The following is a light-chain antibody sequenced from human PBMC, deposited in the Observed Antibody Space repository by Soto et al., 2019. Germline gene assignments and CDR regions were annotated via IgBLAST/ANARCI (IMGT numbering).Light chain of an antibody. CDR1: QSVSSSY. J-gene: IGKJ1*01. CDR2: GAS. V-gene: IGKV3-20*01. Sequence: EIVLTQSPGTLSLSPGERATLSCRASQSVSSSYLAWYQQKPGQAPRLLIYGASSRATGIPDRFSGSGSGTDFTLTISRLELEDFAVYYCHQYGGSPRTLGQGTKVEIK. CDR3: HQYGGSPRT.